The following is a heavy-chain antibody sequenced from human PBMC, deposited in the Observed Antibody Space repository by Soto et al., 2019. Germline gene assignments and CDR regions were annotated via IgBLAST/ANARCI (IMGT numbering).Heavy chain of an antibody. CDR1: GGSISSGDYY. D-gene: IGHD1-26*01. V-gene: IGHV4-30-4*01. J-gene: IGHJ4*02. Sequence: SETLSLTCTVSGGSISSGDYYWSWIRQPPGKGLEWIGYIYYSGSTYYNPSLKSRVTISVDTSKNQFSLKLSSVTAADTAVYYCAGSLGGATWGFDYWGQGTLVTVSS. CDR2: IYYSGST. CDR3: AGSLGGATWGFDY.